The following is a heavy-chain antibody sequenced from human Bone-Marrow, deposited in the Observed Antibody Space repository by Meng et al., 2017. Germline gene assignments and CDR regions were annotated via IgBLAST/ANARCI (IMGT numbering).Heavy chain of an antibody. D-gene: IGHD4-17*01. J-gene: IGHJ4*02. Sequence: LQRVESGGGWVKPGGSLKLSCAASGFTFSSYSMNLVRQAPGKGLEWVSSISSSSSYIYYADSVKGRFTISRDNAKNSLYLQMNSLRAEDTAVYYCSRGDYERINDYWGQGTLVTVSS. CDR1: GFTFSSYS. V-gene: IGHV3-21*01. CDR3: SRGDYERINDY. CDR2: ISSSSSYI.